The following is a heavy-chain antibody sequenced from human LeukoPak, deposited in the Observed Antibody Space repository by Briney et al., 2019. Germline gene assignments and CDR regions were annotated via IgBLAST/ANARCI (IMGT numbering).Heavy chain of an antibody. D-gene: IGHD5-24*01. Sequence: PGGSLRLSCAASGFTFSSYSMNWVRQAPGKGLEWVSGISPNGVITYYTDSVKGRFTISRVNSKGTVYLHMNSLRPEDTAVYYCAKDDAWLQYGDWGRGTLVTVSS. J-gene: IGHJ4*02. CDR1: GFTFSSYS. V-gene: IGHV3-23*01. CDR2: ISPNGVIT. CDR3: AKDDAWLQYGD.